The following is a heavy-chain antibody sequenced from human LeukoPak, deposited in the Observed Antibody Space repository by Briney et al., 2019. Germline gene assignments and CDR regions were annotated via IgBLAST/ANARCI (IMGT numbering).Heavy chain of an antibody. CDR1: GGTFSSYA. J-gene: IGHJ4*02. D-gene: IGHD3-10*01. Sequence: GASVKVSCKASGGTFSSYAISWVRQAPGQGLEWMGGIIPIFGTANYAQKFQGRVTITADESTSTAYMELSSLRSEDTAVYYCARVESYKYYFDYWGQGTLVTVSS. CDR3: ARVESYKYYFDY. V-gene: IGHV1-69*13. CDR2: IIPIFGTA.